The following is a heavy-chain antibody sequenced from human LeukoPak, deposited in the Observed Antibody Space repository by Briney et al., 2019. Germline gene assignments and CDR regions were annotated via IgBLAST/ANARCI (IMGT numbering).Heavy chain of an antibody. D-gene: IGHD6-19*01. J-gene: IGHJ4*02. CDR1: GFTLSNYW. CDR2: IKQDGSEK. CDR3: AKDLLGQWPTVFDY. Sequence: GGSLRLSCAASGFTLSNYWMTWVRQAPGKGLEWVANIKQDGSEKYYMDSMKGRFTISRDNAKNSLYLQMNSLRAEDTAVYYCAKDLLGQWPTVFDYWGQGTLVTVSS. V-gene: IGHV3-7*01.